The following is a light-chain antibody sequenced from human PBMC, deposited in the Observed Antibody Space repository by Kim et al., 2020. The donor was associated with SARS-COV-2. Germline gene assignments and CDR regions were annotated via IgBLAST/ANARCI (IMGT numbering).Light chain of an antibody. CDR1: QSLSNNY. J-gene: IGKJ1*01. V-gene: IGKV3-20*01. CDR2: GAS. CDR3: QQYDTTTWT. Sequence: SPGERATLSCRASQSLSNNYLAWYQQRPGQAPRLLIFGASARATGIPDRFSGGGSGTDFTLTISRLEPEDFAVYFCQQYDTTTWTFGQGTKVDIK.